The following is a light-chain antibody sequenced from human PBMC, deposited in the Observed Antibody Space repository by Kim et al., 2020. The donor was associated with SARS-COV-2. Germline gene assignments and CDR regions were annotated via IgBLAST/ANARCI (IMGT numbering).Light chain of an antibody. J-gene: IGKJ2*01. CDR3: QQSNDWPYT. V-gene: IGKV3-15*01. CDR2: DAY. Sequence: EIEMTQSPASLSVSPGERATLSCWASQSVSNNLAWYQKKSGQAPRLLFYDAYTRATGVPARFSGSGSGTEFTLTISSLQSEDFAVYYCQQSNDWPYTFGQGTKLEI. CDR1: QSVSNN.